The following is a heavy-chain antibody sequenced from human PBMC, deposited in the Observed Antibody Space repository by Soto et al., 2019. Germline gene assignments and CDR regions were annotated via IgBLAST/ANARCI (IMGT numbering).Heavy chain of an antibody. Sequence: GGSLRLSCAASGFTVSSNYMSWVRQAPGKGLEWVSVIYSGGSTYYADSVKGRFTISRDNSKNTLYLQMNSLRAEDTAVHYCARDLYSSGWYEGVWGQGTTVTVSS. CDR3: ARDLYSSGWYEGV. J-gene: IGHJ6*02. CDR2: IYSGGST. D-gene: IGHD6-19*01. CDR1: GFTVSSNY. V-gene: IGHV3-53*01.